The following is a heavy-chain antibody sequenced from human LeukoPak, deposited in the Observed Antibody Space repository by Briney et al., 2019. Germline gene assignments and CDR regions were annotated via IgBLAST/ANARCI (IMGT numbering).Heavy chain of an antibody. CDR1: GGSISSSSYY. Sequence: SETLSLTCTVSGGSISSSSYYWGWIRQPPGKGLEWIGSIYYSGSTYYNPSLKSRVTISVDTSKNQFSLKLSSVTAADTAVYYCAKTYDSSGYYYQPFFDYWGQGTLVTVSS. V-gene: IGHV4-39*07. D-gene: IGHD3-22*01. CDR2: IYYSGST. J-gene: IGHJ4*02. CDR3: AKTYDSSGYYYQPFFDY.